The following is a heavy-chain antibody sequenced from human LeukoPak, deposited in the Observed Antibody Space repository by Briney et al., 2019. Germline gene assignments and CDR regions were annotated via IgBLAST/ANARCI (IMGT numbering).Heavy chain of an antibody. Sequence: PSVTLSLTCAVYGGTSSGYYWSWLPQPPGKGLEWIGEINHSATTNYNPSLKSRVTISVDTSKNQFSLKLSSVTAADTAVYYCATKEGPIYDILTGPAPATTSMDVWGKGTTVTVSS. V-gene: IGHV4-34*08. D-gene: IGHD3-9*01. CDR2: INHSATT. J-gene: IGHJ6*01. CDR1: GGTSSGYY. CDR3: ATKEGPIYDILTGPAPATTSMDV.